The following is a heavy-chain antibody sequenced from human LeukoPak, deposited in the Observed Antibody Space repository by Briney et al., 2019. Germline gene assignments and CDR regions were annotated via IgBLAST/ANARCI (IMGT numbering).Heavy chain of an antibody. J-gene: IGHJ4*02. CDR1: GFTFRSYD. Sequence: PGGSLRLSCAASGFTFRSYDMHWVRQATGKGLEWVSGIGTAGEIYYPGSVKGRFTISRENAKNSLYLQMNSLRAEDTAVYYCAREILAPGKTHDYWGQGTLVTVSS. V-gene: IGHV3-13*01. CDR2: IGTAGEI. CDR3: AREILAPGKTHDY.